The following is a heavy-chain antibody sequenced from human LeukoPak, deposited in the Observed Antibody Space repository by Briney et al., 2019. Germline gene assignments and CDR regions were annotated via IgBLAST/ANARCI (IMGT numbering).Heavy chain of an antibody. V-gene: IGHV4-34*01. CDR1: GGSFSGYY. CDR2: INHSGST. CDR3: ARELVDYDFWSGYYPKYYFDY. J-gene: IGHJ4*02. Sequence: SDTLSLTCAASGGSFSGYYWRWIRQPPGQGLEWIGEINHSGSTTYNPPLKSRVTMSVDTSKNQFSLKLSSVTAADTAVYYCARELVDYDFWSGYYPKYYFDYWGQGTLVTVSS. D-gene: IGHD3-3*01.